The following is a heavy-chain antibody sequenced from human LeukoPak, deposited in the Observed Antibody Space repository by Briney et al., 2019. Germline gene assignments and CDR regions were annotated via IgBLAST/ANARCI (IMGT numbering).Heavy chain of an antibody. CDR1: GGSVSDYY. CDR3: ARGRRGYGYVDN. J-gene: IGHJ4*02. Sequence: SETLSLTCTVSGGSVSDYYWSWIRQPPGKGLEWIGYIYSIGSTDYNPSLKSRVTMSVDTAKNQFSLKLSSVTAADTAVYYCARGRRGYGYVDNWGQGTLVTVSS. V-gene: IGHV4-59*02. CDR2: IYSIGST. D-gene: IGHD6-13*01.